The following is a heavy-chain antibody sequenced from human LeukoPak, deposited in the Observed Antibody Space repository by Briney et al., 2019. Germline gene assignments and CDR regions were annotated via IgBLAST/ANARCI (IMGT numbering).Heavy chain of an antibody. CDR3: ARDVLMGVTGY. J-gene: IGHJ4*02. CDR2: ISSSGSTI. Sequence: GGSLRLSCAASGFTFSDYYMSWLRQAPGKGMEWVSYISSSGSTIYYADSVKGRFTISRDNAKNSLYLQMNSPRAEDTAVYYCARDVLMGVTGYWGQGTLVTVSS. CDR1: GFTFSDYY. V-gene: IGHV3-11*04. D-gene: IGHD1-20*01.